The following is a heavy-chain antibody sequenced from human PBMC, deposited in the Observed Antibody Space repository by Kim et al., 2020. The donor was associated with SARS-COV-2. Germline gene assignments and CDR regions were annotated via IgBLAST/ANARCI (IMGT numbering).Heavy chain of an antibody. CDR2: ISSSGSTI. V-gene: IGHV3-48*03. Sequence: GGSLRLSCAASGFTFSSYEMNWVRQAPGKGLEWVSYISSSGSTIYYADSVKGRFTISRDNAKNSLYLQMNSLRAEDTAVYYCAREAGIQLWPLGVFDYWGQGTLVTVSS. CDR1: GFTFSSYE. CDR3: AREAGIQLWPLGVFDY. D-gene: IGHD5-18*01. J-gene: IGHJ4*02.